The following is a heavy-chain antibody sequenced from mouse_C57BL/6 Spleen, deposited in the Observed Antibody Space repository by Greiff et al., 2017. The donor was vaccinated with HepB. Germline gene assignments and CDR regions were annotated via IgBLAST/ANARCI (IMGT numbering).Heavy chain of an antibody. J-gene: IGHJ2*01. V-gene: IGHV1-50*01. CDR2: IDPSDSYT. Sequence: QVQLQQPGAELVKPGASVKLSCKASGYTFTSYWMQWVKQRPGQGLEWIGEIDPSDSYTNYNQKFKGKATLTVATSSCTAYMQLSSLTSEDSAVYYCANYYGSSSYYFDYWGQGTTLTVSS. CDR1: GYTFTSYW. CDR3: ANYYGSSSYYFDY. D-gene: IGHD1-1*01.